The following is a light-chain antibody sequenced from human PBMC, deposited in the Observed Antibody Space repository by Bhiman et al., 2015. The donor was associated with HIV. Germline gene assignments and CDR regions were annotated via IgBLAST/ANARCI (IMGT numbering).Light chain of an antibody. CDR3: SSYTRSTTLRV. CDR2: DNN. Sequence: QSVLTQPPSVSAAPGQKVTISCSGSSSNIGNNYVSWYQQLPGTAPKLLIYDNNKRPSGIPDRFSGSKSGTSATLGITGLQTGDEADYYCSSYTRSTTLRVFGGGTKLTVL. CDR1: SSNIGNNY. V-gene: IGLV1-51*01. J-gene: IGLJ2*01.